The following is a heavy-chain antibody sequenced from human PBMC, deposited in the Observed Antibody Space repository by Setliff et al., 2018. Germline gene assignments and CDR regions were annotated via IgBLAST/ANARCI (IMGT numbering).Heavy chain of an antibody. CDR1: GFSFNSFG. CDR2: IWYDGSKQ. V-gene: IGHV3-33*01. J-gene: IGHJ4*02. D-gene: IGHD2-8*01. Sequence: GGSLRLSCAASGFSFNSFGMHWVRQAPGKGLEWVAVIWYDGSKQYYGDSVKGRFTISRDNSKNTAYLQMNSLRAEDTAVYYCAARDAGVDYWGQGTLDTVSS. CDR3: AARDAGVDY.